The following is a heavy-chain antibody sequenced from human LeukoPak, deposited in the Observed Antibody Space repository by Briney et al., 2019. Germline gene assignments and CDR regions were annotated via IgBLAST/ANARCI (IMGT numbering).Heavy chain of an antibody. V-gene: IGHV4-59*01. CDR1: GGSISSYY. J-gene: IGHJ4*02. Sequence: SETLSHTCTVSGGSISSYYWTWIRQPPWKGLEWIGYITYGGNTNYNPSLKSRVSISVDTSKNQFSLELTSVTAADTAVYYCARGIVRLKPPDYWGQGALVTVSS. D-gene: IGHD3-22*01. CDR2: ITYGGNT. CDR3: ARGIVRLKPPDY.